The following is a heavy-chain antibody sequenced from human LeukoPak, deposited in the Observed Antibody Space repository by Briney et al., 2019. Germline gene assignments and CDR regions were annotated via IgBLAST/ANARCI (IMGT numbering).Heavy chain of an antibody. CDR2: ISSSSSYI. J-gene: IGHJ3*02. CDR1: GFTFSSYS. CDR3: AKQCRTVTTGDAFDI. V-gene: IGHV3-21*01. Sequence: GGSLRLSCAASGFTFSSYSMNWVRQAPGKGLEWVSSISSSSSYIYYADSVKGRFTISRDNAKNSLYLQMNSLRAEDTAVYYCAKQCRTVTTGDAFDIWGQGTMVTVSS. D-gene: IGHD4-17*01.